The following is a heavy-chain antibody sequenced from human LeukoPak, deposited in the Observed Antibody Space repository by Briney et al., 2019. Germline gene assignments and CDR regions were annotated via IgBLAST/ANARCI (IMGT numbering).Heavy chain of an antibody. CDR2: IYYTGNT. Sequence: SETLSLTCTVSGGSIRSRTFYWAWIRQSPGKGLEWIGNIYYTGNTNYNPSLKSRVTISVDTSKNQFSLKLSSVTAADTAVYYCARDRLQLQSWGQGTLVTVSS. J-gene: IGHJ5*02. D-gene: IGHD5-24*01. V-gene: IGHV4-39*07. CDR1: GGSIRSRTFY. CDR3: ARDRLQLQS.